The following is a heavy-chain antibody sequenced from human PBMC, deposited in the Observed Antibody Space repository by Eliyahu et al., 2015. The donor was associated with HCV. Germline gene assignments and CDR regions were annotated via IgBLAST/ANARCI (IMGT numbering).Heavy chain of an antibody. V-gene: IGHV4-34*01. D-gene: IGHD6-19*01. CDR2: INHSGST. Sequence: GLEWIGEINHSGSTNYNPSLKSRVTISVDTSKNQFSLKLSSVTAADTAVYYCARGIYSSGNMGRWFDPWGQGTLVTVSS. CDR3: ARGIYSSGNMGRWFDP. J-gene: IGHJ5*02.